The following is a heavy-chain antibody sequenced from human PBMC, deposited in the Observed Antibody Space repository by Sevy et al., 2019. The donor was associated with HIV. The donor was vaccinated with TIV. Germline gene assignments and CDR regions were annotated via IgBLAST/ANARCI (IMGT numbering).Heavy chain of an antibody. V-gene: IGHV1-69*13. CDR1: GGTFSSYA. D-gene: IGHD2-2*01. CDR2: IIPIFGTA. J-gene: IGHJ6*02. CDR3: ARTSSGRKAYYYYGMDV. Sequence: ASVKVSCKASGGTFSSYAISWVRQAPGQGLEWMGGIIPIFGTANYAQMFQGRVTITADESTSTAYMELSSLRSEDTAVYYCARTSSGRKAYYYYGMDVWGQGTTVTVSS.